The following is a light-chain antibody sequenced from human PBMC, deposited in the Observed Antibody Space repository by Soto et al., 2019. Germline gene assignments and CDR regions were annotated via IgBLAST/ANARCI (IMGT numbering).Light chain of an antibody. CDR3: QQLNSYPR. V-gene: IGKV1-9*01. J-gene: IGKJ5*01. Sequence: IQLTQSPSFLSASVGDRVTITCRASQGISSYLAWYQQKPGKAPKLLIYAASTLQSGVPSRFSGSGSGTEFTLTISSLQPEDFATYYCQQLNSYPRFGQGTRLEIK. CDR2: AAS. CDR1: QGISSY.